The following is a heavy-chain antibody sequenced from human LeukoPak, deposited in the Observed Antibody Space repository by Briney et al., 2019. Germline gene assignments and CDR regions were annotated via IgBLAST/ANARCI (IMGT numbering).Heavy chain of an antibody. Sequence: ASVKVSCKASGYTFTSYGISWVRQAPGQGLEWMGWISAYNGNTNYAQKLQGRVTMTTDTSTSTAHMELRSLRSDDTAVYYCARERTYGSGSYYPDYWGQGTLVTVSS. D-gene: IGHD3-10*01. CDR3: ARERTYGSGSYYPDY. CDR1: GYTFTSYG. V-gene: IGHV1-18*01. CDR2: ISAYNGNT. J-gene: IGHJ4*02.